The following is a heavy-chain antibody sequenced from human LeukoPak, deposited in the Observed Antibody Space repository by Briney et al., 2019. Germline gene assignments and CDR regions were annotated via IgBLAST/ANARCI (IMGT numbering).Heavy chain of an antibody. CDR2: FYFYGIT. V-gene: IGHV4-4*07. J-gene: IGHJ4*02. D-gene: IGHD3-22*01. CDR3: AREGRYHDGSGYYGFDY. Sequence: PSDTLPLTCIVSGGSITNNYWGSIRQPAARGQERIGRFYFYGITENNPSLQSRVTLSEDTPKIQSSLRLTSVTAADTAVYYCAREGRYHDGSGYYGFDYWGRGTLVTVSS. CDR1: GGSITNNY.